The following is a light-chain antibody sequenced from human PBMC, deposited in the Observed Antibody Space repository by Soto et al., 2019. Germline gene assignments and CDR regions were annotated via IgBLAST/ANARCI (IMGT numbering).Light chain of an antibody. CDR1: QSISSY. J-gene: IGKJ4*01. V-gene: IGKV1-39*01. CDR3: QQSYSTPLT. Sequence: DIQMTQSPSSLSASVGDRVTITCRASQSISSYLNWYQQKPGKAPKLLIYAASSLQSGVPSRFSGSGSGTDFTLIISSLQPEDFATYYCQQSYSTPLTVGGGTKVEIK. CDR2: AAS.